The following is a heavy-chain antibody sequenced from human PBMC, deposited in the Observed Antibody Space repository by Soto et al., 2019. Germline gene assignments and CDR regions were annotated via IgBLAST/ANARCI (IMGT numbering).Heavy chain of an antibody. V-gene: IGHV4-39*01. D-gene: IGHD2-15*01. CDR1: GGSISSSSYY. J-gene: IGHJ3*02. CDR3: ASSSGRIGGAYAFDI. Sequence: SETLSLTCTVSGGSISSSSYYWGWIRQPPGKGLEWIGSIYYSGSTYYNPSLKSRVTISVDTSKNQFSLKLSSVTAADTAVYYCASSSGRIGGAYAFDIWGQGTMVTVSS. CDR2: IYYSGST.